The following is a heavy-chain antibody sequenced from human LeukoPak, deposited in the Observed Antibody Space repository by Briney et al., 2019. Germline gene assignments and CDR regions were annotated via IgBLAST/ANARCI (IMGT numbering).Heavy chain of an antibody. J-gene: IGHJ3*02. Sequence: QTGGSLRLSCAASGFTFSSYWMSWVRQAPGKGLVWVANIKQDGSEKYYVESVKGRFTISRDNAKNSLYLQMNSLRAEDTAVYYCARDQGGYYDFWSGYPHDAFDIWGQGTMVTVSS. V-gene: IGHV3-7*01. D-gene: IGHD3-3*01. CDR3: ARDQGGYYDFWSGYPHDAFDI. CDR1: GFTFSSYW. CDR2: IKQDGSEK.